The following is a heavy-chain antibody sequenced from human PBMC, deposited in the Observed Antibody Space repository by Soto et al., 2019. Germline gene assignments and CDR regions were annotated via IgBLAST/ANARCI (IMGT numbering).Heavy chain of an antibody. Sequence: GGSLRLSCAASGFTFSDYYMSWIRQAPGKGLEWVSYISSSSSYTNYADSVKGRFTISRDNAKNSLYLQMNSLRAEDTAVYYCATGTHSSSWYDWGQGTLVTVSS. V-gene: IGHV3-11*06. D-gene: IGHD6-13*01. J-gene: IGHJ4*02. CDR2: ISSSSSYT. CDR1: GFTFSDYY. CDR3: ATGTHSSSWYD.